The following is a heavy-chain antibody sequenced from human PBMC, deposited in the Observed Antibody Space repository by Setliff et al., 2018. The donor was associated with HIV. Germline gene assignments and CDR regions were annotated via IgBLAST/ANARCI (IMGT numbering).Heavy chain of an antibody. D-gene: IGHD1-26*01. V-gene: IGHV1-69*13. Sequence: AVKVSCKASGYAFTSQFMPWVRQAPGQGLEGMGGIIPLFGSPDYAQKFQDKVTITADESTSTVYMDLSGLKSHDTAVYYCAIREKSGSYGGNYYYGTDVWGQGTTVTVSS. J-gene: IGHJ6*02. CDR1: GYAFTSQF. CDR2: IIPLFGSP. CDR3: AIREKSGSYGGNYYYGTDV.